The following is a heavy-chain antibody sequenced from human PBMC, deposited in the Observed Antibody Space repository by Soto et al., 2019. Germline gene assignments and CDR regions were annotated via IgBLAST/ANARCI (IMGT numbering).Heavy chain of an antibody. V-gene: IGHV4-34*01. CDR2: INHSGST. D-gene: IGHD3-22*01. CDR1: GGSFSGYY. J-gene: IGHJ5*02. CDR3: ARGGNYYDSSGYYP. Sequence: TLSLTCAVYGGSFSGYYWSWIRQPPGKGLEWIGEINHSGSTNYNPSLKSRVTISVDTSKNQFSLKLSSVTAADTAVYYCARGGNYYDSSGYYPWGQGTLVTVSS.